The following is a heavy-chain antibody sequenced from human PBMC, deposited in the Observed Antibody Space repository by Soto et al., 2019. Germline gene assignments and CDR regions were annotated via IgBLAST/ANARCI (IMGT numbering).Heavy chain of an antibody. Sequence: QVQLQESGPGLVKPSGTLSLTCTVSGGSMSSSNWWNWVRQTPGKGLQWIGESHQSGRTNYNPSLKSRVTISVDKSKNRFSLNLNSVTAADTAVYYCASSEATVLDSWGQGTLVTVSS. CDR2: SHQSGRT. CDR3: ASSEATVLDS. J-gene: IGHJ4*02. CDR1: GGSMSSSNW. D-gene: IGHD4-17*01. V-gene: IGHV4-4*02.